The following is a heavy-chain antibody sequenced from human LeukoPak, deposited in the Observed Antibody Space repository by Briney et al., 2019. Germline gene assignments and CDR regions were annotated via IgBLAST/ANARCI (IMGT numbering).Heavy chain of an antibody. V-gene: IGHV3-13*04. D-gene: IGHD5-12*01. CDR1: GFSFSTYD. Sequence: LSGGSLRLSCPASGFSFSTYDMHWVRHVTGKGLEWVSAIGIAGDTYYPGSVKGRFTISRENAKNSLYLQRNSLRAGDTAVYYCARGYVHAFDIWGQGTMVTVSS. J-gene: IGHJ3*02. CDR2: IGIAGDT. CDR3: ARGYVHAFDI.